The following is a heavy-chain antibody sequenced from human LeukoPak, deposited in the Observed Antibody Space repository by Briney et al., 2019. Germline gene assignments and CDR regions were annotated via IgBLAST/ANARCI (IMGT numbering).Heavy chain of an antibody. J-gene: IGHJ4*02. D-gene: IGHD3-22*01. CDR3: ARGPRDYDSSGYLDY. CDR1: GYTFTSYG. Sequence: ASVKVSCKASGYTFTSYGISWVRQAPGQGLEWMGWISAYNGNTNYAQKLQGRVTMTTDTSTSTAYMELRSLRSDDTAVYYCARGPRDYDSSGYLDYWGQGTLVTVSS. V-gene: IGHV1-18*01. CDR2: ISAYNGNT.